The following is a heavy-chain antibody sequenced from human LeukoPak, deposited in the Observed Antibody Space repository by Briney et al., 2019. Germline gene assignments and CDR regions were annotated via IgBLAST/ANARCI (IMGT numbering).Heavy chain of an antibody. CDR3: AREALGYCSGGSCQQMI. CDR1: GGSISSSSYY. D-gene: IGHD2-15*01. V-gene: IGHV4-39*07. J-gene: IGHJ4*02. CDR2: IYYSGST. Sequence: KASETLSLTCTVSGGSISSSSYYWGWIRQPPGKELEWIGSIYYSGSTYYNPSLKSRVTISVDTSKNQFSLKLSSVTAADTAVYYCAREALGYCSGGSCQQMIWGQGTLVTVSS.